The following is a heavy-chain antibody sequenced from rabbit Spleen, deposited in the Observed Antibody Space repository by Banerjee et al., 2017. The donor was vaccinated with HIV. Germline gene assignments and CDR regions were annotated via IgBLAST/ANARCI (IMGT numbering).Heavy chain of an antibody. V-gene: IGHV1S40*01. CDR2: IYAGYSGST. D-gene: IGHD7-1*01. CDR1: GFSFSSSYY. CDR3: ARYITGSYANL. Sequence: QSLEESGGDLVKPGASLTLTCTASGFSFSSSYYMCWVRQAPGKGLEWIGCIYAGYSGSTYYATWAKGRFTVSKPSSTTVDLKLTGLTAADTATYFCARYITGSYANLWGPGTLVTVS. J-gene: IGHJ4*01.